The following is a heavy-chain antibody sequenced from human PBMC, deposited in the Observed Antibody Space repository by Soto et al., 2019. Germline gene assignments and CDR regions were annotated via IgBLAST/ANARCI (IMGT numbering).Heavy chain of an antibody. Sequence: QVQLVQSGAEVKKPGASVKVSCKASGYTFTSYAMHWVRQAPGQRLEWMGWINAGNGNTKYSQKFQGRVTITRDTSASTAYMELSSLRSEDTAVYYCARLLAAAGSGFDPWGQGTLVTVSS. CDR1: GYTFTSYA. D-gene: IGHD6-13*01. V-gene: IGHV1-3*01. J-gene: IGHJ5*02. CDR2: INAGNGNT. CDR3: ARLLAAAGSGFDP.